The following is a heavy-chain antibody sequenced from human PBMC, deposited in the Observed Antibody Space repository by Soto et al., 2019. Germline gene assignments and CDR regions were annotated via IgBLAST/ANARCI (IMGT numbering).Heavy chain of an antibody. CDR3: ARHSNRNYGLYYFDF. D-gene: IGHD4-4*01. CDR1: GGSVSSYY. V-gene: IGHV4-59*08. J-gene: IGHJ4*02. CDR2: IYYSGST. Sequence: SEILSLTCTVSGGSVSSYYLGWIRQPPGKGLEWIGYIYYSGSTKYNPSLKSRVTMSVDTSNNQFSLKVSSVTAADTAVYYCARHSNRNYGLYYFDFWGLGALVTVSS.